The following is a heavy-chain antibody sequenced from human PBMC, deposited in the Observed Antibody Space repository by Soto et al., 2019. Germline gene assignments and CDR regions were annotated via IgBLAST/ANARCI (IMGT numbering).Heavy chain of an antibody. CDR1: GGSISSYY. Sequence: PSETLSLTCTVSGGSISSYYWSWIRQPPGKGLEWIGYIYYSGSTNYNPSLKSRVTISVDTSKNQFSLRSEDTAVYYCARPIQYYFDTSAQSAWFDPWGQGTLVTVSS. D-gene: IGHD3-22*01. CDR2: IYYSGST. V-gene: IGHV4-59*08. CDR3: ARPIQYYFDTSAQSAWFDP. J-gene: IGHJ5*02.